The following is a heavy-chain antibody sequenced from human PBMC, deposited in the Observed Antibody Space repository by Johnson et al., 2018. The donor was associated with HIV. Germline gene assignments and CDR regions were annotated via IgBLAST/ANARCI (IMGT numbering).Heavy chain of an antibody. CDR2: IWYDGSNE. Sequence: QVQLVESGGGVVQPGRSLRLSCAASGFTFSSYGMHWVRQAPGKGLEWVAIIWYDGSNEYYADSVKGRFTISRDNSKNTLYLQMNSLRAGDTAVYYCARDLGAFDIWGQGTMVTVSS. J-gene: IGHJ3*02. CDR3: ARDLGAFDI. CDR1: GFTFSSYG. V-gene: IGHV3-33*01. D-gene: IGHD7-27*01.